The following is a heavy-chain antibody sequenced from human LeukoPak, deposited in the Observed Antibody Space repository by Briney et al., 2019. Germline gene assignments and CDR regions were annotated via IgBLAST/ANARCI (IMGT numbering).Heavy chain of an antibody. Sequence: PGGSLRLSCAASGFTFDDYAMHWVRQAPGKGLEWVSTLAWNSDNVHYADSVKGRFTISRDNARNSLYLQMDSLRPEDTALYFCAKGSGPVRFSGHVLDYWGQGTLVTVPS. CDR3: AKGSGPVRFSGHVLDY. CDR2: LAWNSDNV. D-gene: IGHD5-12*01. J-gene: IGHJ4*02. CDR1: GFTFDDYA. V-gene: IGHV3-9*01.